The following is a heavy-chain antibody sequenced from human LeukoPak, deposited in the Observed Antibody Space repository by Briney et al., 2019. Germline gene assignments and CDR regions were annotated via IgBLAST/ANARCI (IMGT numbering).Heavy chain of an antibody. CDR3: AKLHSTAAGSFDY. CDR2: ISYDGSNK. V-gene: IGHV3-30*04. J-gene: IGHJ4*02. Sequence: GRSLRLSCAASGFTFSSYAMHWVRQAPGKGLEWVAVISYDGSNKYYADSVKGRFTISRDNSKNTLYLQMNSLRAEDTAVYYCAKLHSTAAGSFDYWGQGTLVTVSS. D-gene: IGHD2-8*02. CDR1: GFTFSSYA.